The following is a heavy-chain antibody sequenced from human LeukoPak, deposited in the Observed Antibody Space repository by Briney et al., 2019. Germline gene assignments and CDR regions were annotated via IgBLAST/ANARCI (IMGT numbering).Heavy chain of an antibody. J-gene: IGHJ5*02. CDR2: IYYSGST. Sequence: PSETLSLTCIVSGVSISTYYWTWIRQPPGKGLEGIGYIYYSGSTNYNPSLKSRVTISVDTSKNQFSLKLSSVTAADTAVYYCARDWIAAASGVGWFDPWGQGTLVTVSS. D-gene: IGHD6-13*01. V-gene: IGHV4-59*01. CDR3: ARDWIAAASGVGWFDP. CDR1: GVSISTYY.